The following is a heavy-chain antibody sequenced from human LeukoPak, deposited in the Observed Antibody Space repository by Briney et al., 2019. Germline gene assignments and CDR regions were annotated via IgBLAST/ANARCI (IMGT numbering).Heavy chain of an antibody. V-gene: IGHV3-53*01. J-gene: IGHJ6*03. CDR3: AKDSGYGDYAPGYMDV. CDR2: IYSDGRT. Sequence: PGGSLRLSCAASGFTVSSNYMTWVRQAPGKGLEWVSEIYSDGRTYYAASVKGQFSISRDNSKNTLYLQMNSLRAEDTAVYYCAKDSGYGDYAPGYMDVWGKGTTVTVSS. CDR1: GFTVSSNY. D-gene: IGHD4-17*01.